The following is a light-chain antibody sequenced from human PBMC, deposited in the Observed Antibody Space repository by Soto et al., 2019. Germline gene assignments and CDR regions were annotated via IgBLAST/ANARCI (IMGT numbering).Light chain of an antibody. CDR2: GNT. CDR3: QSYDTSLSVWV. J-gene: IGLJ3*02. Sequence: QSVLTQPPSVSGAPGQRVTISCTGTSSNIGPRYDVHWYQKLPGTAPKLLISGNTNRPSGVPDRFSASKSGTSASLAITGLQAEDEADYYCQSYDTSLSVWVFGGGTKVTVL. CDR1: SSNIGPRYD. V-gene: IGLV1-40*01.